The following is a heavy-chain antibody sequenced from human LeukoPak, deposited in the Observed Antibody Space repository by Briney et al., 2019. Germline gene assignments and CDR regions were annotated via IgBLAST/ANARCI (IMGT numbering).Heavy chain of an antibody. CDR2: VYYGGST. Sequence: SQTLSLTRTHSGGSISRGDYYWSCIRQPPGKGLEWIVLVYYGGSTYYHPSLKSRVTISVDTSKNQFSLKLSSVTAAYTAVYYCARSLGGFWSGSPNFDYWGQGTLVTVSS. J-gene: IGHJ4*02. V-gene: IGHV4-30-4*08. D-gene: IGHD3-3*01. CDR1: GGSISRGDYY. CDR3: ARSLGGFWSGSPNFDY.